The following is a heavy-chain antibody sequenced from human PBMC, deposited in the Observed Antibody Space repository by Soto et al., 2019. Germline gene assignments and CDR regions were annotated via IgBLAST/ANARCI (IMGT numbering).Heavy chain of an antibody. Sequence: GGSLRLSCAASGFTFSSYGMHWVRQAPGKGLEWVAVISYDGSNKYYADSVKGRFTISRDNSKNTLYLQMNSLRAEDTAVYYCAKAPYSGYEIDYWGQGTLVTFSS. V-gene: IGHV3-30*18. D-gene: IGHD5-12*01. CDR3: AKAPYSGYEIDY. CDR2: ISYDGSNK. J-gene: IGHJ4*02. CDR1: GFTFSSYG.